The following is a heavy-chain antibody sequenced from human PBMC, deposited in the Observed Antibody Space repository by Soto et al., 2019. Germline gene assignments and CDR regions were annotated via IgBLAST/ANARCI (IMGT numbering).Heavy chain of an antibody. V-gene: IGHV4-31*03. Sequence: SETLSLTCTVSGGSITKGAYYWSWIRQHPKKGLEWIGYIYYSGTTYYNPSLKSRLTISLHMSRNQFSLEVNSVSAADTAVYYCASYYSSGYRFEHWG. CDR1: GGSITKGAYY. CDR3: ASYYSSGYRFEH. J-gene: IGHJ4*01. CDR2: IYYSGTT. D-gene: IGHD5-18*01.